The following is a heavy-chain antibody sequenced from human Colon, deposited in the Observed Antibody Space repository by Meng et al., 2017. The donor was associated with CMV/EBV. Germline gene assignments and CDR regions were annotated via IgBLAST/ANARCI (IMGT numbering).Heavy chain of an antibody. D-gene: IGHD3-10*01. CDR1: GGSFSTNT. Sequence: SVQVSCKASGGSFSTNTITWVRQAPGQGPEWMGRIVPYIGIPNYAQRFQGRVTISADKSTTTAYLELGSLRVEDTAVYYCVREGITAFDYWGPGTLVTVSS. V-gene: IGHV1-69*10. CDR2: IVPYIGIP. CDR3: VREGITAFDY. J-gene: IGHJ4*02.